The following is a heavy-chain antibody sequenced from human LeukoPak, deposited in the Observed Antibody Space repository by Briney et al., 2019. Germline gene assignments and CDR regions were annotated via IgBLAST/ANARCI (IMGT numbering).Heavy chain of an antibody. V-gene: IGHV3-48*03. CDR2: ISSGGRPI. CDR3: ARAILGYFDY. J-gene: IGHJ4*02. D-gene: IGHD6-13*01. CDR1: GFTFSSYE. Sequence: PGGSLRLSCAASGFTFSSYEMHWVRQAPGKGLEWVSYISSGGRPISYADSVKGRFTISRDNAKNSLYLQMNSLRAEDTAVYYCARAILGYFDYWGQGTLVTVSS.